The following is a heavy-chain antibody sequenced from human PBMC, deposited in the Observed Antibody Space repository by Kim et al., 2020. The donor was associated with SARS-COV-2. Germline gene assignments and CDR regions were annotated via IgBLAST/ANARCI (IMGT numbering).Heavy chain of an antibody. Sequence: VKGRFTISRDNAKNSLYLQMNSLGDEDTALYYCAKDSGREYSSGWYPFDYWGQGTLVTVSS. J-gene: IGHJ4*02. CDR3: AKDSGREYSSGWYPFDY. V-gene: IGHV3-9*01. D-gene: IGHD6-19*01.